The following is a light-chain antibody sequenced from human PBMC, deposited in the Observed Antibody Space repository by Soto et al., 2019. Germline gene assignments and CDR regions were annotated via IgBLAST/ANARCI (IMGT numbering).Light chain of an antibody. CDR1: SSDVGGYNF. Sequence: QSALTQPASVSGSPGQSITISCTGTSSDVGGYNFVSWYQQHPGKAPQLMIYDVSERPSGVSNRFSGSKSGNTASLTIFGLQAEDEADYYCCSYAGSSTFYVFGTGTKVTVL. J-gene: IGLJ1*01. V-gene: IGLV2-23*02. CDR2: DVS. CDR3: CSYAGSSTFYV.